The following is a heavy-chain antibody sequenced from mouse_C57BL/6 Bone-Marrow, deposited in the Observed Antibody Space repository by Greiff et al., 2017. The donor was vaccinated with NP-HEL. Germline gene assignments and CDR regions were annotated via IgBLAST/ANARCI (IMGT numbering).Heavy chain of an antibody. V-gene: IGHV5-15*04. CDR3: ARRGITTGDWYFDV. CDR1: GFTFSDYG. D-gene: IGHD2-4*01. CDR2: ISNLAYSI. Sequence: EVKVEESGGGLVQPGGSLKLSCAASGFTFSDYGMAWVRQAPRKGPEWVAFISNLAYSIYYADTVTGRFTISRENAKNTLYLEMSSLRSEDTAMYYCARRGITTGDWYFDVWGTGTTVTVSS. J-gene: IGHJ1*03.